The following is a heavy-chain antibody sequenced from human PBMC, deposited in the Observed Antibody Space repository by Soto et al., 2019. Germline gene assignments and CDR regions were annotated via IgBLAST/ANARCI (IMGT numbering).Heavy chain of an antibody. CDR2: IPQEGVDG. CDR3: ARDHLILPAHDFFYGSDV. CDR1: GFVFSVYS. D-gene: IGHD2-21*02. V-gene: IGHV3-7*03. Sequence: GGSLRLSCEVSGFVFSVYSMSWVRQTPGKGLEWVAKIPQEGVDGHYADSVKGRFTISRDNGKNSLYLQMNNLRAEDTAVYYCARDHLILPAHDFFYGSDVWGRGATVTVSS. J-gene: IGHJ6*02.